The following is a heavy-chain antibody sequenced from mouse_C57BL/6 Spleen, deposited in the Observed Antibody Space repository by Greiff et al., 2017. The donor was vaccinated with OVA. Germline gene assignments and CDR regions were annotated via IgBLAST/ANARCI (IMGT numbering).Heavy chain of an antibody. Sequence: QVQLQQPGAELVKPGASVKLSCKASGYTFTSYWMHWVRQRPGQGLEWIGMIHPNSGSTNYHEKSKSKATLTVDKSSSTDYMQLSSLTSEDSEVYYCESDETRAKFAYWGEGTLVTVSA. V-gene: IGHV1-64*01. CDR3: ESDETRAKFAY. CDR1: GYTFTSYW. CDR2: IHPNSGST. D-gene: IGHD3-2*01. J-gene: IGHJ3*01.